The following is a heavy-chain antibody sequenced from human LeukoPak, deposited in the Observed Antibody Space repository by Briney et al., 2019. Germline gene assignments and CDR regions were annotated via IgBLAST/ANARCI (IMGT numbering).Heavy chain of an antibody. Sequence: GGSLRVSCAASGFTFSSYAMSWVRQARGKGLEWVSAISGSGGSTYYADSVKGRFTISRDNSKNTLYLQMNSLRAEDTAVYYCANNHYYFDYWGQGTLVTVSS. CDR2: ISGSGGST. CDR3: ANNHYYFDY. D-gene: IGHD1-14*01. CDR1: GFTFSSYA. V-gene: IGHV3-23*01. J-gene: IGHJ4*02.